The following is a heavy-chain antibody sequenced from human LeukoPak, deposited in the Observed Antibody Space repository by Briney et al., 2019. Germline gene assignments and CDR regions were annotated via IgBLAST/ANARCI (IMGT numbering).Heavy chain of an antibody. D-gene: IGHD3-10*01. Sequence: SETLSLTCAVYGGSFSGYYWSWIRQPPGKGLEWIGEINHSGSTNYNPSLKSRVTISVDTSKNQFSLKLSSVTAADTAVYYCAIPGRGTSYYYMDVWGKGTTVTVSS. V-gene: IGHV4-34*01. CDR3: AIPGRGTSYYYMDV. CDR1: GGSFSGYY. CDR2: INHSGST. J-gene: IGHJ6*03.